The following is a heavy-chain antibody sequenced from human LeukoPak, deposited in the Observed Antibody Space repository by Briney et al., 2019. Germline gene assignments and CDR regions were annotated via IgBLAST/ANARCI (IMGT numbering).Heavy chain of an antibody. V-gene: IGHV3-21*01. CDR3: ARDHSVYFDY. D-gene: IGHD5/OR15-5a*01. CDR1: GFTFSSYS. J-gene: IGHJ4*02. Sequence: GGSLRLSCAASGFTFSSYSMNWVRQAPGKGLEWVSSISSSSSYIYYADSVKGRFTISRDNAKDSLYLQMNSLRAEDTAVYYCARDHSVYFDYWGQGTLVTVSS. CDR2: ISSSSSYI.